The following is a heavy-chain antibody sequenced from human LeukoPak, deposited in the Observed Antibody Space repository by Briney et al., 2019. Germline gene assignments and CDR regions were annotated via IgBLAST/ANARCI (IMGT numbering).Heavy chain of an antibody. D-gene: IGHD3-3*01. J-gene: IGHJ3*02. CDR2: IGSSSSYI. V-gene: IGHV3-21*01. CDR3: ARPRDRSITIFGVDRDAFDI. CDR1: GFTFSSYS. Sequence: GGSLRLSCAASGFTFSSYSMNWVRQAPGKGLEWVSSIGSSSSYIYYADSVKGRFTIPRDNAKNSLYLQMNSLRAEDTAVYYCARPRDRSITIFGVDRDAFDIWGQGTMVTVSS.